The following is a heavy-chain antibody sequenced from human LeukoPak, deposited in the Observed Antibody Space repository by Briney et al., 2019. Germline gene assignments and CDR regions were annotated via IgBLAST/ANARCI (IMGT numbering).Heavy chain of an antibody. CDR3: ARHRGMILVAAGTDAFDI. D-gene: IGHD6-13*01. CDR1: GGSISSYY. Sequence: SETLSLTCSVSGGSISSYYWSWIRQPPGKGLEWIAYIYYSGSTNYNPSLKSRATISVDTSKNQFSLKLSSVTAADTAVYYCARHRGMILVAAGTDAFDIWGQGTMVTVSS. CDR2: IYYSGST. V-gene: IGHV4-59*08. J-gene: IGHJ3*02.